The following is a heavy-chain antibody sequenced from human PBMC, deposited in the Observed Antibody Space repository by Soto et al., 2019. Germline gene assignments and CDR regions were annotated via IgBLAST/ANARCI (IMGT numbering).Heavy chain of an antibody. V-gene: IGHV4-39*01. J-gene: IGHJ6*02. D-gene: IGHD3-10*01. CDR2: FYYSGST. CDR3: ARPPFSAFGKYPMDV. CDR1: GDSISTNSYS. Sequence: PSETLSLTCTVSGDSISTNSYSWGWIRQPPGQGLEWIGLFYYSGSTHYNPSLKSRLTVSVDTSKNQFSLKVSSVTAADTAMYYCARPPFSAFGKYPMDVWGQGTTVTVSS.